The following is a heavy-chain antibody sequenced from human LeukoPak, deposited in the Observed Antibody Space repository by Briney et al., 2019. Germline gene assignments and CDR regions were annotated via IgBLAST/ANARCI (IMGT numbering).Heavy chain of an antibody. CDR3: ARLIPKWEPPDY. CDR2: ISSSGSTI. J-gene: IGHJ4*02. Sequence: GGSLRLSCAASGFTFSSYEMNWVRQAPGKGLEWVSYISSSGSTIYYADSVKGRFTISRDNARNSLYLQMNSLRAEDTAVYYCARLIPKWEPPDYWGQGTLVTVSS. CDR1: GFTFSSYE. D-gene: IGHD1-26*01. V-gene: IGHV3-48*03.